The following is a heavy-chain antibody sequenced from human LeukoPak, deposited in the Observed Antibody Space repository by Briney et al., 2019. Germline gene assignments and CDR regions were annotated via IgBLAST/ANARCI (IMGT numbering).Heavy chain of an antibody. CDR3: VTGFTPMAVAYFDY. J-gene: IGHJ4*02. CDR2: SDPEDGER. Sequence: ASVKVSCKVSGKTLIDLSIHWLRQPPGKGLEWLGGSDPEDGERIYAQMFQGRVTMTEDTSIDTAYMELSSLRSEDTAVYYCVTGFTPMAVAYFDYWGQGTLVTVSP. CDR1: GKTLIDLS. V-gene: IGHV1-24*01. D-gene: IGHD5-18*01.